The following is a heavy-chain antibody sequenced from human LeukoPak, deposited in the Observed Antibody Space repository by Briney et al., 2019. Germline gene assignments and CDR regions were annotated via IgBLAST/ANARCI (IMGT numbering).Heavy chain of an antibody. CDR2: ISSSGDIS. CDR3: VSDRSSGLYHYDSSGFLF. V-gene: IGHV3-11*04. J-gene: IGHJ4*01. D-gene: IGHD3-22*01. CDR1: AFKFSDYY. Sequence: GGSLRLSCAASAFKFSDYYMNWIRPAPGNGLEWVSSISSSGDISYYTDSVKGRFSISRDNAKNSLFLQMHGLRAEDTAVYFCVSDRSSGLYHYDSSGFLFWGRGTLVTVSS.